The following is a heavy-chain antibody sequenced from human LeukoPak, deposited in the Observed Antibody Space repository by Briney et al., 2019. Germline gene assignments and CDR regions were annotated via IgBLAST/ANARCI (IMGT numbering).Heavy chain of an antibody. CDR3: ARDYSSGWYTLKALYYYHY. CDR1: GGSFTNYA. CDR2: ITPIVEIA. J-gene: IGHJ4*02. Sequence: SVKVSCKASGGSFTNYAFSWVRQAPGQGLEWMGRITPIVEIATYIQKFQGRVTITANKFTSTAYMELSSLTSEDTAVYYCARDYSSGWYTLKALYYYHYWGQETLVTVSS. D-gene: IGHD6-19*01. V-gene: IGHV1-69*04.